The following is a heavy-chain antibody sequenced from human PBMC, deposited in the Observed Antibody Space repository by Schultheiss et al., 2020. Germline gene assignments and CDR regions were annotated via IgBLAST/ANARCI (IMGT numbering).Heavy chain of an antibody. CDR2: IYPGDSDT. J-gene: IGHJ4*02. V-gene: IGHV5-51*01. Sequence: GGSLRLSCKGSGYSFTSYWIGWVRQMPGKGLEWMGIIYPGDSDTRYSPSFQGQVTISADKSISTAYLQWSSLKASDTAMYYCARRSSGSWRLFDYWGQGTLVTVSS. CDR1: GYSFTSYW. D-gene: IGHD6-13*01. CDR3: ARRSSGSWRLFDY.